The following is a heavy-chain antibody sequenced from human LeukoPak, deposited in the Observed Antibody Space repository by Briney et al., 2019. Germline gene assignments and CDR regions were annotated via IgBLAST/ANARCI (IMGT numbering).Heavy chain of an antibody. V-gene: IGHV3-13*01. CDR2: IGIVGDT. Sequence: GGSLRLSCAASGFTFSSYDMHWVRQVTGKGLEWVSGIGIVGDTYYAGSVKGRFTISRENAKNSLYLQMNSLRAEDTAVYYCARGGDGVLVKAAMRDWPFDYWGQGTLVTVSS. CDR3: ARGGDGVLVKAAMRDWPFDY. D-gene: IGHD2-2*01. J-gene: IGHJ4*02. CDR1: GFTFSSYD.